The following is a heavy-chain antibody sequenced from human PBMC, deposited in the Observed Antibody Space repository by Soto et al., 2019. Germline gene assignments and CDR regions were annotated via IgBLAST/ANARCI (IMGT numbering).Heavy chain of an antibody. V-gene: IGHV1-3*01. CDR1: GYTFTSYA. Sequence: QVQLVQSGAEVKKPGASVKVSCKASGYTFTSYAMHWVRQAPGQRLEWMGWINAGNGNTKYSQKFQGRVTITRDTSASTAYMELSSLRSEDTGGYYCAADTTVANWVDPWGQGTLVTVSS. D-gene: IGHD1-26*01. CDR3: AADTTVANWVDP. CDR2: INAGNGNT. J-gene: IGHJ5*02.